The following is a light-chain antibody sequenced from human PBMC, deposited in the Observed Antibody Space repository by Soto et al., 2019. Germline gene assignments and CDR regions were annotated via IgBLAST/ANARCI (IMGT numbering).Light chain of an antibody. V-gene: IGLV2-11*01. CDR2: DVT. Sequence: QSVLTQPRSVSGSPGQSVTISCTGTSSDVGGYDYVSWYQHHPGEAPKLMIYDVTKRPSGVPDRLSGSKSGNTASLTISGLQAEDEADYYCCSYAGSYTLVFGGGTKLT. CDR1: SSDVGGYDY. CDR3: CSYAGSYTLV. J-gene: IGLJ3*02.